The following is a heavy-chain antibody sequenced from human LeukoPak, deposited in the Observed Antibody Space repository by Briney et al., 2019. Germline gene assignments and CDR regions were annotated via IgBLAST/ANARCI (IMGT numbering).Heavy chain of an antibody. V-gene: IGHV4-39*01. CDR2: IYYSGST. D-gene: IGHD3-22*01. Sequence: SETLSLTCTVSGGSISSSSYYWGWIRQRPGKGLEWVGSIYYSGSTYYNPSLKSRVTISVDTSKNQFSLKLSSVTAADTAVYYCAGPGDYYDSWFDPWGQGTLVTVSS. CDR1: GGSISSSSYY. CDR3: AGPGDYYDSWFDP. J-gene: IGHJ5*02.